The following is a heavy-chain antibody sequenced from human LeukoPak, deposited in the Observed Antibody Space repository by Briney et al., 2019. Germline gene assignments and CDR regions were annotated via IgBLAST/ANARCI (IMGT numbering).Heavy chain of an antibody. CDR3: AREGYSYYFDY. Sequence: NPSETLSLTCTVSGGSISSGSYYWSWIRQPAGKGLEWIGRIYTSGSTNYNPSLKSRVTISVDTSKNQFSPKLSSVTAADTAVYYCAREGYSYYFDYWGQGTLVTVSS. V-gene: IGHV4-61*02. CDR2: IYTSGST. J-gene: IGHJ4*02. CDR1: GGSISSGSYY. D-gene: IGHD3-22*01.